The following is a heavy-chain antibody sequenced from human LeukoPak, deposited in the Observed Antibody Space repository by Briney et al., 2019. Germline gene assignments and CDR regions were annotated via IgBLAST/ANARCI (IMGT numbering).Heavy chain of an antibody. CDR1: GYTFTSYY. CDR3: ARGRSSWYRAFDI. Sequence: ASVKVSCKASGYTFTSYYMHWVRQAPGQGLEWMGIINPSGGSTNYAQKFQGRVTITTDESTSTAYMELSSLRSEDTAVYYCARGRSSWYRAFDIWGQGTMVTVSS. V-gene: IGHV1-46*01. D-gene: IGHD6-13*01. J-gene: IGHJ3*02. CDR2: INPSGGST.